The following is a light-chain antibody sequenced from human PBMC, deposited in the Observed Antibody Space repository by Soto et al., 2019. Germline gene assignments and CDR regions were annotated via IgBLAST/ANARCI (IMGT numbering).Light chain of an antibody. Sequence: QSVLPQPPSASGTPGQRVTISWSTSTSRSGSNYVYWYQQLPGTAPKLLISRNDQRPSGVPDRFSGSKSGTSASLAISGLRSEEEAEYYCAKWDGRLRVDVFGTGTKVTVL. J-gene: IGLJ1*01. CDR3: AKWDGRLRVDV. CDR1: TSRSGSNY. CDR2: RND. V-gene: IGLV1-47*01.